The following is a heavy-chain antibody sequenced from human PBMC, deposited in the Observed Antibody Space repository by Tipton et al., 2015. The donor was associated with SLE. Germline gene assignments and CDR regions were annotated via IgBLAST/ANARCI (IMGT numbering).Heavy chain of an antibody. V-gene: IGHV4-34*01. CDR2: INHSGST. CDR1: GGSFSGYY. Sequence: TLSLTCAVYGGSFSGYYWSWIRQPPGKGLEWIGEINHSGSTNYNPSLKSRVTISVDTSKNLFSLKLSSVTAADTAVYYCARVRGGSGAFDIWGQGTTVTVSS. D-gene: IGHD3-10*01. J-gene: IGHJ3*02. CDR3: ARVRGGSGAFDI.